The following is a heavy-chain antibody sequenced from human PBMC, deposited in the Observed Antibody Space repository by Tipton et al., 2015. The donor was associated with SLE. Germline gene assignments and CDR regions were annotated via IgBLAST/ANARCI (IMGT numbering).Heavy chain of an antibody. CDR1: GFTFSSYS. V-gene: IGHV3-74*01. CDR2: INSDESST. Sequence: GSLRLSCAASGFTFSSYSMNWVRQAPGKGLVWVSRINSDESSTSYADSVKGRSTISRDNAKNTLYLQMNSLRAEDTAVYYCARDGWGVGAFDYWGQGTLVTVSS. CDR3: ARDGWGVGAFDY. J-gene: IGHJ4*02. D-gene: IGHD1-26*01.